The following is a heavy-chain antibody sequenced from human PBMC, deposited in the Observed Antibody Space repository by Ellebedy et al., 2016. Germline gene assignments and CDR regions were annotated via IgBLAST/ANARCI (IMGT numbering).Heavy chain of an antibody. Sequence: SLKISXAASGFTFDDYAMHWVRQAPGKGLEWVSGISWNSGSIGYADSVKGRFTISRDNAKNSLYLQMNSLRAEDTALYYCAKDIDIVATILDYWGQGTLVTVSS. CDR2: ISWNSGSI. CDR3: AKDIDIVATILDY. CDR1: GFTFDDYA. D-gene: IGHD5-12*01. J-gene: IGHJ4*02. V-gene: IGHV3-9*01.